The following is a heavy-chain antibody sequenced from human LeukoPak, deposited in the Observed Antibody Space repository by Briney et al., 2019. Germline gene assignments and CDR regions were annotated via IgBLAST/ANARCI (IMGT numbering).Heavy chain of an antibody. J-gene: IGHJ3*02. CDR1: GFSFRNYD. V-gene: IGHV3-13*01. CDR3: TRSTYCNSTSCYPGAFDI. Sequence: QPGGSLRLSCAASGFSFRNYDMHWVRQPTGKGLEWVSAIGTVGDTFYPDSVKGRFTISRDNAKNFLYLQMNSLRAGETAVYYCTRSTYCNSTSCYPGAFDIWGQGTMVTVSA. D-gene: IGHD2-2*01. CDR2: IGTVGDT.